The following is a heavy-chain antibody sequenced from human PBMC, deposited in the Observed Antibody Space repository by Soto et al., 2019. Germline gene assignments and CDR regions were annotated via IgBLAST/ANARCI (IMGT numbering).Heavy chain of an antibody. Sequence: ASVKVSCKASGYTFTSYGISWVRQAPGQGLEWMGWISAYNGNTNYAQKLQGRVTMTTDTSTSTACMELRSLRSDDTAVYYCARDANEGGYGFYYYGMDVWGQGTTVTVS. CDR3: ARDANEGGYGFYYYGMDV. CDR1: GYTFTSYG. D-gene: IGHD5-12*01. V-gene: IGHV1-18*01. CDR2: ISAYNGNT. J-gene: IGHJ6*02.